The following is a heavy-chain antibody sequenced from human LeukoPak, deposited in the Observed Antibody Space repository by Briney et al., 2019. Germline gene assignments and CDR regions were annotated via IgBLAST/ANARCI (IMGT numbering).Heavy chain of an antibody. D-gene: IGHD4/OR15-4a*01. Sequence: GGSLRLSCAASGFTVSSNYMSWVRQAPGKGLEWVSVIYSGGSTYYADSVKGRFTISRDNSKNTLYLQMNSLRAEDTAVYYCARFEYGRYFDYWGQGTLVTVSS. CDR2: IYSGGST. J-gene: IGHJ4*02. CDR3: ARFEYGRYFDY. V-gene: IGHV3-53*01. CDR1: GFTVSSNY.